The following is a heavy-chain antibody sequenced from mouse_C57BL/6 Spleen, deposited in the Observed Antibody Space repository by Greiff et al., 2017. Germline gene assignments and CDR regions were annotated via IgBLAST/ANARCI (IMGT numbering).Heavy chain of an antibody. V-gene: IGHV1-82*01. D-gene: IGHD1-1*01. CDR2: IYPGDGDT. Sequence: QVQLQQSGPELVKPGASVKISCKASGYAFSSSWMNWVKQRPGKGLEWIGRIYPGDGDTNYNGKFKGKATLTADKSSSTAYMQLSSLTSEDSAVYFCARRTVVARRDAMDYWGQGTSVTVSS. CDR1: GYAFSSSW. CDR3: ARRTVVARRDAMDY. J-gene: IGHJ4*01.